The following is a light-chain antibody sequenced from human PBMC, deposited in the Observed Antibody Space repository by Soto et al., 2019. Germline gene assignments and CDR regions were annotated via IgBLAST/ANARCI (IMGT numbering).Light chain of an antibody. CDR3: CSYAGGYMRV. CDR2: EGT. CDR1: HSDLESYNL. Sequence: QSLLTHPASVSGSPGQSITLSCTGTHSDLESYNLVSCCQQHPGKGPKVMICEGTKRPSGVSDRFSGAKSDNTASLTISGLLAEDEGDYYCCSYAGGYMRVFGTGTKVTGL. V-gene: IGLV2-23*01. J-gene: IGLJ1*01.